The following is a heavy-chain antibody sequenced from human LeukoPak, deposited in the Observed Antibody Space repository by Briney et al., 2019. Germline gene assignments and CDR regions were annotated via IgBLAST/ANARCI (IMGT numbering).Heavy chain of an antibody. Sequence: SETLSLTCTVSGGSISSGGYYWSWIRQHPGKGLEWIGYIYYSGSTYSNPSLKSRVTISVDTSKNQFSLKLSSVTAADTAVYYCARDTRYCSSTSCSRFDYWGQGTLVTVSS. V-gene: IGHV4-31*03. CDR3: ARDTRYCSSTSCSRFDY. D-gene: IGHD2-2*01. CDR1: GGSISSGGYY. J-gene: IGHJ4*02. CDR2: IYYSGST.